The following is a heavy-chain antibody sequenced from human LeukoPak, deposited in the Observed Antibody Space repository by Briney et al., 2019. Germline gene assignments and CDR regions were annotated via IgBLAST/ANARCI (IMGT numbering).Heavy chain of an antibody. Sequence: ASVKVSCKASGYTFTSYGISRVRQAPGQGLEWMGWISAYNGNTNYAQKLQGRVTMTTDTSTSTAYMELRSLRSDDTAAYYCARDGRYSYGFPFDYWGQGTLVTVSS. CDR2: ISAYNGNT. J-gene: IGHJ4*02. V-gene: IGHV1-18*01. D-gene: IGHD5-18*01. CDR1: GYTFTSYG. CDR3: ARDGRYSYGFPFDY.